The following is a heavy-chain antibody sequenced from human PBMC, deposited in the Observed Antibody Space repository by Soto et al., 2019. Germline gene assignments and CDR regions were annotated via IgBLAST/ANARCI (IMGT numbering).Heavy chain of an antibody. Sequence: GGSLRLSCAASGFTLSTYAMSWVRQAPGKGLEWVSAISNSGGNIYYADSVQGRFTISRDNSLNTLFLQMHSLRIEDTAVYYCAQPRGFGVFDAYDIWGQGTMVTVSS. CDR3: AQPRGFGVFDAYDI. D-gene: IGHD2-15*01. J-gene: IGHJ3*02. CDR1: GFTLSTYA. V-gene: IGHV3-23*01. CDR2: ISNSGGNI.